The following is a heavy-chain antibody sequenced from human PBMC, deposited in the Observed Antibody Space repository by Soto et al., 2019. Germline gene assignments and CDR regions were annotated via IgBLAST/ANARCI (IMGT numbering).Heavy chain of an antibody. J-gene: IGHJ6*02. Sequence: EVQLVESGGGLVQPGGSLRLSCAASGFTFSSYSMNWVRQAPGKGLEWVSYISSSSSTIYYADSVKGRFTISRDNAKNSLYLQMNSLRAEDTAVYYCARGRILSDILTGYYNVGIELNYYYYGMDVWGQGTTVTVSS. CDR1: GFTFSSYS. CDR3: ARGRILSDILTGYYNVGIELNYYYYGMDV. V-gene: IGHV3-48*01. CDR2: ISSSSSTI. D-gene: IGHD3-9*01.